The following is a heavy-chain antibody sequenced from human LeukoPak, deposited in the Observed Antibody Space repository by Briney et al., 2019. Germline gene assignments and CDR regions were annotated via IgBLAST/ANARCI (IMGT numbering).Heavy chain of an antibody. V-gene: IGHV3-30*18. J-gene: IGHJ2*01. CDR2: ISYDGSNK. Sequence: GGSLRLPCAASGFTFSSYGMHWVRQAPGKGLEWVAVISYDGSNKYYADSVKGRFTISRDNSKNTLYLQMNSLRAEDTAVYYCAKDNFDLWGRGTLVTVSS. CDR3: AKDNFDL. CDR1: GFTFSSYG.